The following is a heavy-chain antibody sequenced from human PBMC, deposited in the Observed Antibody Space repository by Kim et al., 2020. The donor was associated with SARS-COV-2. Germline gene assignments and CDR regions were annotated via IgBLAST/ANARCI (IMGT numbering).Heavy chain of an antibody. D-gene: IGHD4-17*01. V-gene: IGHV1-58*01. CDR1: GFTFTSSA. J-gene: IGHJ4*02. CDR3: AASVDYGDYFPDY. CDR2: IVVGSGNT. Sequence: SVKVSCKASGFTFTSSAVQWVRQARGQRLEWIGWIVVGSGNTNYAQKFQERVTITRDMSTSTAYMELSSLRSEDTAVYYCAASVDYGDYFPDYWGQGTLVTVSS.